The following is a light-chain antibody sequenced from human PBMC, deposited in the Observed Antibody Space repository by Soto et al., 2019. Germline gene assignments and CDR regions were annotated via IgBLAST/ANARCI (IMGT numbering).Light chain of an antibody. CDR1: SSDVGGYNY. V-gene: IGLV2-14*01. CDR2: DVS. J-gene: IGLJ1*01. Sequence: QSALTQPASVSGSPGQSITISCTGTSSDVGGYNYVSWYQQHPGKAPKLMIYDVSNRPSGVSNRFSGSKSGNTASLTISGLQAEDEDDYYCSSYTSSNPYVFGTGTKVTVL. CDR3: SSYTSSNPYV.